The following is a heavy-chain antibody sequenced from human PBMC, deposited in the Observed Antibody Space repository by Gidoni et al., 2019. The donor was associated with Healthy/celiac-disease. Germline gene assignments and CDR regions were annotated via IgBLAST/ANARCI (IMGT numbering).Heavy chain of an antibody. J-gene: IGHJ4*02. Sequence: GQLVQYGAEVNKPGASLKVPCKAFGYIVTSYGSSGVRPAPGQGLEWMGWISAYNGNTNYAQKLQGRVTLTTDTSTSTACMDLRSLRSDDTAVYECARYTNYYDSSGYSDYWGQGTLVTVSS. V-gene: IGHV1-18*04. CDR3: ARYTNYYDSSGYSDY. CDR1: GYIVTSYG. D-gene: IGHD3-22*01. CDR2: ISAYNGNT.